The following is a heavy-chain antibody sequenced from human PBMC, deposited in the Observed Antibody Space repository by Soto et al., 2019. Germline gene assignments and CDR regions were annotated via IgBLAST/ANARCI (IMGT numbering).Heavy chain of an antibody. CDR2: IYYSGST. J-gene: IGHJ4*02. CDR3: ARHRRGPSSDYYFDY. Sequence: SETLSLTCTVSGGSISSYYWSWIRQPPGKGLEWIGYIYYSGSTNYNPSLKSRVTISVDTSKNQFSLKLSSVTAADTAVYYCARHRRGPSSDYYFDYWGQGTLVTVSS. V-gene: IGHV4-59*08. CDR1: GGSISSYY.